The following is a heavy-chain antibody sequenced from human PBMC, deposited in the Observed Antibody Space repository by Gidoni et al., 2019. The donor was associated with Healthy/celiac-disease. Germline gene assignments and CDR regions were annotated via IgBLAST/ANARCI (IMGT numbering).Heavy chain of an antibody. D-gene: IGHD1-26*01. J-gene: IGHJ3*02. Sequence: FLPDYVKGRFTISRDNSKNTLYLQMNSLRAEDTAVYYCARDGNRADDAFDIWGQGTMVTVSS. CDR3: ARDGNRADDAFDI. V-gene: IGHV3-33*01.